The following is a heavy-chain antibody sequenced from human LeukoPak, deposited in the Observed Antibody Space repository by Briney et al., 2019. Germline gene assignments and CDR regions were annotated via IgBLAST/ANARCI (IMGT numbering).Heavy chain of an antibody. CDR1: GFTFSNYA. CDR2: ITGDGSGI. J-gene: IGHJ4*02. V-gene: IGHV3-23*01. Sequence: GGSLRLSCAASGFTFSNYAMSWVRQAPGKGLEWVSAITGDGSGIYYADSMKSRFTISRDNSKNTLYLQINSLRAEDTAVYYCAKWGDNDVLTGYYVSDYWGQGTLVTVSS. CDR3: AKWGDNDVLTGYYVSDY. D-gene: IGHD3-9*01.